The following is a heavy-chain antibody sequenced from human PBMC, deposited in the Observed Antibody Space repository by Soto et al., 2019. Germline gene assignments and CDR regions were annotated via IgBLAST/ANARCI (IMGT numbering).Heavy chain of an antibody. CDR1: GFTFSSYW. V-gene: IGHV3-7*03. CDR2: IKQDGSEK. CDR3: ARNTYYDILTGYYSSLFDY. Sequence: LRLSCAASGFTFSSYWMSWVRQAPGKGLEWVANIKQDGSEKYYVDSVKGRFTISRDNAKNSLYLQMNSLRAEDTAVYYCARNTYYDILTGYYSSLFDYWGQGTLVTVSS. J-gene: IGHJ4*02. D-gene: IGHD3-9*01.